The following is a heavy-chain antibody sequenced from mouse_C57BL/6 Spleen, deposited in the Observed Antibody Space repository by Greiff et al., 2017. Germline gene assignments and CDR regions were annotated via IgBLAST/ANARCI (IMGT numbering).Heavy chain of an antibody. CDR3: ARFGDDYDDYFDV. V-gene: IGHV1-64*01. D-gene: IGHD2-4*01. CDR2: IHPNCGSS. CDR1: GYTFTSYW. J-gene: IGHJ1*03. Sequence: QVQLQQPGAELVKPGASVKLSCKASGYTFTSYWMHWVKQRPGQGLEWIGMIHPNCGSSNYNEKFKSKATLTVDKSSSTAYMQLSSLTSEDSAVYYCARFGDDYDDYFDVWGTGTTVTVSS.